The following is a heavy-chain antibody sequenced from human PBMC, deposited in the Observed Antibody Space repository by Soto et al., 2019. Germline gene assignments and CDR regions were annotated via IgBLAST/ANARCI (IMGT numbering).Heavy chain of an antibody. CDR2: VWYDGSNQ. V-gene: IGHV3-33*01. D-gene: IGHD2-21*01. CDR3: AGDRQLWGRSYVVFAYKYGMDV. Sequence: QVQLVESGGGVVQPGGSLRLSCAASGFTFSSYGMHWVRQAPGKGLQWVALVWYDGSNQYYADSVKGRFTISRDISKNALHPQLMTLGAEDTAVYFCAGDRQLWGRSYVVFAYKYGMDVWGQGATVTVSS. J-gene: IGHJ6*02. CDR1: GFTFSSYG.